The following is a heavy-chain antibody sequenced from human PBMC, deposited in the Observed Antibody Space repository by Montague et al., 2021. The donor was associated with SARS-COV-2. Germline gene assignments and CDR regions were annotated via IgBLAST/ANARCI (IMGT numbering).Heavy chain of an antibody. V-gene: IGHV4-59*01. CDR1: GGSIRSYY. CDR2: IYYTGVT. CDR3: ARFWSGYVDK. Sequence: SETLSLTCSFSGGSIRSYYWGWIRLPPGKPLEWLGYIYYTGVTTHNPSLKSRVTISVDTSRSQFSLRLTSVTAADTAVYFCARFWSGYVDKWSQGTLVTVSS. J-gene: IGHJ4*02. D-gene: IGHD3-3*01.